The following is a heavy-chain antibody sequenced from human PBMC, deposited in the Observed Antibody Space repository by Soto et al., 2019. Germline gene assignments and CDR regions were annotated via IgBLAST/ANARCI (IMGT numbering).Heavy chain of an antibody. V-gene: IGHV3-74*03. Sequence: GGSLRLSCSDSGFTFGNFWIHWVRQAPGKGLEWVSHIGLDGTDIVYADSVKGRFIISRDNARNTVYLQMNGLEAEDTAVYYCAKLPWEVAPSWGQGTLVTVSS. J-gene: IGHJ5*02. D-gene: IGHD1-26*01. CDR3: AKLPWEVAPS. CDR2: IGLDGTDI. CDR1: GFTFGNFW.